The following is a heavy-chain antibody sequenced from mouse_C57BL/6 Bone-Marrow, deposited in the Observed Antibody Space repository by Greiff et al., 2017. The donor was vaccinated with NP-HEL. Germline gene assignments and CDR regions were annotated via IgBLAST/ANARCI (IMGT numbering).Heavy chain of an antibody. V-gene: IGHV5-9*01. Sequence: DVKLVESGGGLVKPGGSLKLSCAASGFTFSSYTMSWVRQTPEKRLEWVATISGGGGNTYYPDSVKGRFTISRDNAKNTLYLQMSSLRSEDTALYYCARRRIYDGYYERYFDVWGTGTTVTVSS. CDR3: ARRRIYDGYYERYFDV. CDR1: GFTFSSYT. J-gene: IGHJ1*03. D-gene: IGHD2-3*01. CDR2: ISGGGGNT.